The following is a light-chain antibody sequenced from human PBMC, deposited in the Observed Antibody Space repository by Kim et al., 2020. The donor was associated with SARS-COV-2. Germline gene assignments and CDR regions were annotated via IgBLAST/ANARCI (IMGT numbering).Light chain of an antibody. Sequence: QRVTISCSGSSSNIGSHFVYWYQQLPGTTPRLLIYRNDQRPSGVPDRFSGSKSGTSASLAISGLRSEDEAEYYCASWDDSLSVLYVFGTGTKVTVL. J-gene: IGLJ1*01. CDR3: ASWDDSLSVLYV. V-gene: IGLV1-47*01. CDR2: RND. CDR1: SSNIGSHF.